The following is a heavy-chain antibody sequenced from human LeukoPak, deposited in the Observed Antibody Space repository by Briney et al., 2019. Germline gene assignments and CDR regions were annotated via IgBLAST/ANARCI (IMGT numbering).Heavy chain of an antibody. V-gene: IGHV3-66*01. CDR1: GSTVSSNS. Sequence: GGSLRLSCAASGSTVSSNSMSWVRQAPGKGLEWVSLIYSGGSTSYADSAEGRFTISTDNSKNTMYLQINSLRAEDTTVYYCTRDMSWALAYWGEGTLVTVSS. D-gene: IGHD3-10*02. CDR2: IYSGGST. CDR3: TRDMSWALAY. J-gene: IGHJ4*02.